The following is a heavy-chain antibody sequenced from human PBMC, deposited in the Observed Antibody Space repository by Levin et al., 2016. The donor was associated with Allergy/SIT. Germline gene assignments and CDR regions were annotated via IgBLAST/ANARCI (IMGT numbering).Heavy chain of an antibody. V-gene: IGHV3-7*01. CDR3: AKSYDSSGYYDEPDY. D-gene: IGHD3-22*01. CDR1: GFTFRSYW. J-gene: IGHJ4*02. Sequence: GESLKISCAASGFTFRSYWMHWVRQAPGKGLEWVANIKQDGSEKYYVDSVKGRFTISRDNAKNSLYLQMNSLRAEDTAVYYCAKSYDSSGYYDEPDYWGQGTLVTVSS. CDR2: IKQDGSEK.